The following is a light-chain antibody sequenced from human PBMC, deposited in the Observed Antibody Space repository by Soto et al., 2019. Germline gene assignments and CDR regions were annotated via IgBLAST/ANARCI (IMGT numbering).Light chain of an antibody. J-gene: IGLJ1*01. CDR1: SSDVGVYNY. CDR3: SSYAGSNNFGYV. CDR2: EVS. Sequence: QSVLTQPPSASGSPGQSVTISCTGTSSDVGVYNYVSWYQQHPGKAPKLIIYEVSKRPSGVPDRFSGSKSGNTASLTVSGLQAEDEADYYCSSYAGSNNFGYVFGTGTKVTVL. V-gene: IGLV2-8*01.